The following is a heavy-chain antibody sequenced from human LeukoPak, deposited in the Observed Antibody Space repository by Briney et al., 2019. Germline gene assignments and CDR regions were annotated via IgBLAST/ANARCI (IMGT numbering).Heavy chain of an antibody. CDR1: GFTFSSYA. J-gene: IGHJ3*02. Sequence: GGSLRLSCAASGFTFSSYAMHWARQAPGKGLEWVAVISYDGSNKYYADSVKGRFTISRDNSKNTLYLQMNSLRAEDTAVYYCARDLHAVTSAFDIWGQGTMVTVSS. CDR3: ARDLHAVTSAFDI. D-gene: IGHD4-17*01. CDR2: ISYDGSNK. V-gene: IGHV3-30-3*01.